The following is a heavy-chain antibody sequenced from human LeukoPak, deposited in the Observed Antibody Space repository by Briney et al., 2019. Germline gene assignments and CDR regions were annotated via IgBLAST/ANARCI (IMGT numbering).Heavy chain of an antibody. CDR3: VRGAYCGSTYCPGPFGS. CDR2: ARNKPNRYTT. D-gene: IGHD2-21*01. CDR1: GFIFSDHY. V-gene: IGHV3-72*01. Sequence: PGGSLRLSCAATGFIFSDHYMDWVRQAPGKGLEWVGRARNKPNRYTTEYAASVKGRFTVSRDDSKNSVYLQMNSLRTEDTAVYYCVRGAYCGSTYCPGPFGSWGQGSLVTVSS. J-gene: IGHJ4*02.